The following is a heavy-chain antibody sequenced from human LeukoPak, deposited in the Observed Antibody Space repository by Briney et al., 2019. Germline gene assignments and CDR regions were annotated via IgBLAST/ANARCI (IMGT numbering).Heavy chain of an antibody. CDR2: VRFDGNEK. J-gene: IGHJ1*01. D-gene: IGHD3-10*01. CDR3: AKDLMRDRWFGES. V-gene: IGHV3-30*02. CDR1: GFTFSYYG. Sequence: PGGSLRLSCAASGFTFSYYGMHWVRQAPGKGLEWVEFVRFDGNEKYYADSVKGRFTISRDTSRNTLYLQMNSLRAEDTAVYYCAKDLMRDRWFGESWGQGTLVTVSS.